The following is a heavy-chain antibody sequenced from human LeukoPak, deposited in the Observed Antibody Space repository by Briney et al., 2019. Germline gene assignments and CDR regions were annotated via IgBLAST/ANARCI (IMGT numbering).Heavy chain of an antibody. V-gene: IGHV5-51*01. CDR1: GYSFTNYW. CDR2: IYPGDSDT. J-gene: IGHJ3*02. D-gene: IGHD3-22*01. Sequence: GESLKISCKGSGYSFTNYWIGWVRQMPGKGLEWMGIIYPGDSDTRYSPSFQGQVTISADKSISTAYLQWSSLKASDTAMYYCARAPYDSSGYYGFDIWGQGTMVTVSS. CDR3: ARAPYDSSGYYGFDI.